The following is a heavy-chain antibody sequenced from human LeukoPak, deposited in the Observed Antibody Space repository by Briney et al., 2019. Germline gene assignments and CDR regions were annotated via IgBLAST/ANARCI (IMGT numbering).Heavy chain of an antibody. CDR3: ATPPTVTRNY. J-gene: IGHJ4*02. D-gene: IGHD4-17*01. CDR2: IYYSGST. V-gene: IGHV4-39*01. CDR1: GGSISSSSYY. Sequence: PSETLSLTCTVSGGSISSSSYYWGWIRQPPGKGLEWIANIYYSGSTYFNPSLKSRVTISIDTSKNQFSLKLTSVTAADTAVYYCATPPTVTRNYWGQGTLVTVSS.